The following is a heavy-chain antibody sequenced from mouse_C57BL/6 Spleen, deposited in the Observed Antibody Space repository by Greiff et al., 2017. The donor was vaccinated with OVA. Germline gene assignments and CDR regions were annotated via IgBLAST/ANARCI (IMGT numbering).Heavy chain of an antibody. CDR1: GFTFSDYG. CDR3: SRGLRNYAMDY. D-gene: IGHD1-1*01. V-gene: IGHV5-17*01. CDR2: IHSGSSTI. J-gene: IGHJ4*01. Sequence: EVQLVEPGGGLVKPGASLKLSCAASGFTFSDYGMHWVRQAPEQGLEWVAYIHSGSSTIYYADTVKGRFTISRDNAKNTLFLQMTSLRSEDTAMYYCSRGLRNYAMDYGGQGTSVTVSS.